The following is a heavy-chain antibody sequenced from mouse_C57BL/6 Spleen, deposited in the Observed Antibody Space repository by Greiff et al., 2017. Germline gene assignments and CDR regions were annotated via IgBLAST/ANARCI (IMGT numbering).Heavy chain of an antibody. CDR1: GYSITSGYD. V-gene: IGHV3-1*01. Sequence: VQLQQSGPGMVKPSQSLSLTCTVTGYSITSGYDWHWIRHFPGNKLEWMGYISYSGSTNYNPSLKSRISITHDTSKNHFFLKLNAVTTEDTATYYCARGGIDMDYWGQGTSVTVSS. D-gene: IGHD1-1*01. J-gene: IGHJ4*01. CDR3: ARGGIDMDY. CDR2: ISYSGST.